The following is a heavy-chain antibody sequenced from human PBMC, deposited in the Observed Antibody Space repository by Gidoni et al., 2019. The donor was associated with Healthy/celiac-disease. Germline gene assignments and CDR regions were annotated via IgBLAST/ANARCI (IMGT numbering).Heavy chain of an antibody. CDR3: ASGGSSGYYYFDY. D-gene: IGHD6-19*01. CDR1: GFTVRSNY. CDR2: IYSGGST. J-gene: IGHJ4*02. Sequence: EVQLVETGGGLIQPGGSLRLSCAAYGFTVRSNYMSWVGQAPGKGLEWVSVIYSGGSTYYADSVKGRFTISRDNSKNTLYLQMNSLRAEDTAVYYCASGGSSGYYYFDYWGQGTLVTVSS. V-gene: IGHV3-53*02.